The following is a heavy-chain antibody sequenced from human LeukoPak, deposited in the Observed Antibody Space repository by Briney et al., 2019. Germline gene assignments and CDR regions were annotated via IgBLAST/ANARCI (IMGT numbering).Heavy chain of an antibody. CDR3: ARDCSGGSCYSESDAFDI. J-gene: IGHJ3*02. D-gene: IGHD2-15*01. Sequence: SETLSLTCTVSGGSISSGGYYWSWIRQHPGKGLEWIGYIYDSESTYYNPSLKSRVTISVDTSKNQFSLKLSSVTAADTAVYYCARDCSGGSCYSESDAFDIWGQGTMVTVSS. CDR1: GGSISSGGYY. CDR2: IYDSEST. V-gene: IGHV4-31*03.